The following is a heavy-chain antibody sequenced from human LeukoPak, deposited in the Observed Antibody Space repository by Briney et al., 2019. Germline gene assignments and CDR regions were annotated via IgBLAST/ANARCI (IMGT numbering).Heavy chain of an antibody. D-gene: IGHD2-2*01. CDR1: GYSFTSYW. CDR2: IYPGDSDT. CDR3: ARQGYCSTTSCYSDY. V-gene: IGHV5-51*01. Sequence: GESLKISCKGSGYSFTSYWIGWVRQMPGKGLEWMGIIYPGDSDTTYSPSFQGQVTFSADKSISTAYLQWSSLKASDTAMYYCARQGYCSTTSCYSDYWAREPWSPSPQ. J-gene: IGHJ4*02.